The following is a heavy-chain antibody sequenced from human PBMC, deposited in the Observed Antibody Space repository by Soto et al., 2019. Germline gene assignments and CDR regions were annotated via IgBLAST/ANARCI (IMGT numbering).Heavy chain of an antibody. V-gene: IGHV3-30-3*01. D-gene: IGHD7-27*01. CDR1: GFTFSSYA. Sequence: QVQLVESGGGVIQPGRSLRLSCAASGFTFSSYAMHWDRQAPGKEREWVAVISYDGSNKYYADSVKGRFTISRDNSKNTLYLQMNSLRAEDTAVYYCARDQTGDYRYHYYYGMDVWGQGTTVTVSS. CDR2: ISYDGSNK. CDR3: ARDQTGDYRYHYYYGMDV. J-gene: IGHJ6*02.